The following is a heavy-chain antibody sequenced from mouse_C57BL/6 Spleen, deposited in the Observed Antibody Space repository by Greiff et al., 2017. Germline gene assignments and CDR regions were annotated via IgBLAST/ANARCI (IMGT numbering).Heavy chain of an antibody. V-gene: IGHV1-61*01. Sequence: QVQLQQPGAELVRPGSSVKLSCKASGYTFTSYWMDWVKQRPGQGLEWIGNIYPSDSETHYNQKFKDKATLTVDKSSSTAYMQLSSLTSEDSAVYYCARPPDYGSSGYAMDYWGQGTSVTVSS. CDR1: GYTFTSYW. CDR2: IYPSDSET. D-gene: IGHD1-1*01. CDR3: ARPPDYGSSGYAMDY. J-gene: IGHJ4*01.